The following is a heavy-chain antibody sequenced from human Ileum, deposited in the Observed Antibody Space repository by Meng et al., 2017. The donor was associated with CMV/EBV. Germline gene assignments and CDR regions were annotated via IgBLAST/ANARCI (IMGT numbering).Heavy chain of an antibody. V-gene: IGHV1-2*02. Sequence: KVSCKTSEYTVSAYTIHWARQATGQGLEWIGRIRTDDDDTYYAQKFRGRVTMTKATSISTAYMELSGLKSDDTAIYYCARDNWGSDYWGQGTLVTVSS. J-gene: IGHJ4*02. CDR1: EYTVSAYT. CDR3: ARDNWGSDY. CDR2: IRTDDDDT. D-gene: IGHD7-27*01.